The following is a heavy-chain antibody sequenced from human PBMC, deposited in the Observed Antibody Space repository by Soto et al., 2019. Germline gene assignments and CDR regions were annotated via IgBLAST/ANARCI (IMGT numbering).Heavy chain of an antibody. CDR3: ARGQTTDYYYYYGMDV. CDR1: GYTFTSYD. V-gene: IGHV1-8*01. Sequence: GSVKVSCKASGYTFTSYDINWVRHATGQGLEWMGWMNPNSGNTGYAQKFQGRVTMTRNTSISTAYMELSSLRSEDTAVYYCARGQTTDYYYYYGMDVWGQGTTVTVSS. J-gene: IGHJ6*02. CDR2: MNPNSGNT. D-gene: IGHD4-4*01.